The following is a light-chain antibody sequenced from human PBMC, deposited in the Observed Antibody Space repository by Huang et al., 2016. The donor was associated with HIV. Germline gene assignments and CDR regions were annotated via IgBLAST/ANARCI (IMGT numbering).Light chain of an antibody. CDR2: WAS. J-gene: IGKJ1*01. CDR3: QQYYSTPRT. Sequence: DIVMTQSPDSLAVSLGERATINCKSSQSVLYSSNNKNYLAWYQQKPGQPPTLLIYWASTRESGVPDRFNGSGSGTDFTLTISSLQAEDVAVYSCQQYYSTPRTFGQGTKVEI. CDR1: QSVLYSSNNKNY. V-gene: IGKV4-1*01.